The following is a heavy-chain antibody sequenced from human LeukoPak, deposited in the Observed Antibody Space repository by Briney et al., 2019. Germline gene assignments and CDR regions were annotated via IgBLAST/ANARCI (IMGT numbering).Heavy chain of an antibody. V-gene: IGHV3-30*18. D-gene: IGHD3-9*01. CDR3: AKVIGYDILTGYYGFDY. J-gene: IGHJ4*02. CDR1: GFTFSSYG. CDR2: ISYDGSNK. Sequence: PGRSPRISCAASGFTFSSYGMHWVRQAPGKGLEWVAVISYDGSNKYYADSVKGRFTISRDNSKNTLYLQMSRLRAEDTAVYYCAKVIGYDILTGYYGFDYWGQGTLVTVSS.